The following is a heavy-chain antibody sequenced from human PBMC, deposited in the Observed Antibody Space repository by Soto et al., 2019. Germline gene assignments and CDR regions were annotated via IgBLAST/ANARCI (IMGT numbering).Heavy chain of an antibody. V-gene: IGHV3-66*01. CDR3: ARDSKLGEYYYFDY. D-gene: IGHD3-16*01. CDR2: IYSGGST. CDR1: GFTVSSNY. J-gene: IGHJ4*02. Sequence: GGSLRLSCAASGFTVSSNYITWVRQAPGKGLEWVSLIYSGGSTYYADSVKGRFTISRDNSKNTLYLQMNSLRAEDTAVYYCARDSKLGEYYYFDYWGQGTLVTVSS.